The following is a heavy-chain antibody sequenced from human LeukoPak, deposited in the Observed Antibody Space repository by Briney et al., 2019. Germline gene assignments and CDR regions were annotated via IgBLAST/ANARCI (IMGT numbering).Heavy chain of an antibody. D-gene: IGHD3-22*01. J-gene: IGHJ4*02. CDR3: ARNLVGSGYYFDY. V-gene: IGHV3-30*03. CDR1: GFIFNNYA. Sequence: GGSLRLSCAASGFIFNNYAIHWVRQAPGKGLQWVAVISPDGTQKYDADSVKGRFTISRDNSQKILYLQMNTLRTEGTAVYYCARNLVGSGYYFDYWGQGTLVTVSS. CDR2: ISPDGTQK.